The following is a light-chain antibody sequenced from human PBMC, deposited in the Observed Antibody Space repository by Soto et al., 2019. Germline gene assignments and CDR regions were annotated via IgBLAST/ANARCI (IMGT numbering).Light chain of an antibody. J-gene: IGKJ1*01. Sequence: DIVMTQSPDSLAVFLGERATINCKSSQSVLYSSENKNYLAWYQQKPGQPPKLLIYWASTRDSGVPDRFSGSGSGTDFTLTISSLQAEDVAVYYCQQYYTTPRTFGQGTKVDI. CDR3: QQYYTTPRT. CDR2: WAS. CDR1: QSVLYSSENKNY. V-gene: IGKV4-1*01.